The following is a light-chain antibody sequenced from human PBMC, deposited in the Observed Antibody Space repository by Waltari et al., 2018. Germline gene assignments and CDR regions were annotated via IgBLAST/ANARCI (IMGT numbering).Light chain of an antibody. CDR2: TDT. CDR1: VLAEKY. CDR3: HAAADNNWF. J-gene: IGLJ2*01. Sequence: YDLAQPFSVSVSPGQTATITCPGDVLAEKYVRWFQQRPGQAPTLILTTDTERPSGIPELFSGSSSGSTVTLTIRGALLEDEADYHCHAAADNNWFFGGGTKLTVL. V-gene: IGLV3-27*01.